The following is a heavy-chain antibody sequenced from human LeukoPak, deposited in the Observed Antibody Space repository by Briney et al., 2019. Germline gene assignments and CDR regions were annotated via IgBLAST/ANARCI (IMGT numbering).Heavy chain of an antibody. CDR3: ARGPYCSGGSCYDRAEYFQH. CDR2: ISSSSSYI. J-gene: IGHJ1*01. Sequence: GGSLRLSCAASGFTFSSYSMNWVRQAPGKGLEWVSSISSSSSYIYYADSVKGRFTISRDNAKNSLYLQMNSLRAEDTAVYYCARGPYCSGGSCYDRAEYFQHWGQGTLVTVSS. D-gene: IGHD2-15*01. V-gene: IGHV3-21*01. CDR1: GFTFSSYS.